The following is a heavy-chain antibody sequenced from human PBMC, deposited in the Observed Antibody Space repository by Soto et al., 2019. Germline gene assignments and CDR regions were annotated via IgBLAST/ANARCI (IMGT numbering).Heavy chain of an antibody. J-gene: IGHJ1*01. CDR2: IWYDGSNK. Sequence: QVQLVESGGGVVQPGRSLRLSCAGSGFSFSNYGMHWVRQAPGKGLEWVALIWYDGSNKYYADSVKGRFTISRDNSKNTLYLQMSSLRNEDTAVYYCARYPRVETPFIAVFQGWGQGTLVTVSS. V-gene: IGHV3-33*01. D-gene: IGHD3-16*02. CDR3: ARYPRVETPFIAVFQG. CDR1: GFSFSNYG.